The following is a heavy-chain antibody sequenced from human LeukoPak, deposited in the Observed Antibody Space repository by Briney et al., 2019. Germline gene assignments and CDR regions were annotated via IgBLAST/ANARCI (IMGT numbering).Heavy chain of an antibody. Sequence: GGSLRLSCAASGFTFSSYGMHWVRQAPGKGLEWVAVISYDGSNKYYADSVKGRFTISRDNSKNTLYLQMNSLRAEDTAVYYCAKDTGGYADYWAREPWSPSPQ. CDR2: ISYDGSNK. CDR1: GFTFSSYG. V-gene: IGHV3-30*18. J-gene: IGHJ4*02. D-gene: IGHD2-8*02. CDR3: AKDTGGYADY.